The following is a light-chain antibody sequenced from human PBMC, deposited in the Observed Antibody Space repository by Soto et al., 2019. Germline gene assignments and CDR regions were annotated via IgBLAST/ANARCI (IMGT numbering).Light chain of an antibody. CDR1: SSDVGGYNF. J-gene: IGLJ1*01. V-gene: IGLV2-14*03. CDR2: EVS. Sequence: QSVLTQPASVFGSPGQSITISCTGTSSDVGGYNFVSWYQQHPGKAPKLMIYEVSNRPSGVSNRFSGSKSGNTASLTISGLQNEDEADYYCSSYTTSSTVVFGTGTKVTVL. CDR3: SSYTTSSTVV.